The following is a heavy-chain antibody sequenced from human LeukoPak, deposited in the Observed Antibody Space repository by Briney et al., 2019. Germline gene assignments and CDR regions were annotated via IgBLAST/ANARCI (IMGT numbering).Heavy chain of an antibody. J-gene: IGHJ6*03. Sequence: GGSLRLSCAASGFTFSSYEMNWVRQAPGKGLEWVSSISSSSSYIYYADSVKGRFTISRDNAKNSLFLQMNSLRAEDTAVYFCARATWDPNYYYYMDVWGKGTTVTVSS. CDR3: ARATWDPNYYYYMDV. CDR1: GFTFSSYE. D-gene: IGHD1-26*01. CDR2: ISSSSSYI. V-gene: IGHV3-21*01.